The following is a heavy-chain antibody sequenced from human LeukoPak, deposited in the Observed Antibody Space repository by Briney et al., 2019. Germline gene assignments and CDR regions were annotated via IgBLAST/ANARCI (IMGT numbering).Heavy chain of an antibody. J-gene: IGHJ4*02. Sequence: GGSLRLSCAASGFTFSSYEMNWVRQAPGKGLEWVSYISSSGYTKYYADSVKGRFTISRDNSKNTLYLQMNSLRAEDTAVYYCARGPSGYHNTGGQGTLVTVSS. CDR1: GFTFSSYE. CDR3: ARGPSGYHNT. D-gene: IGHD5-12*01. CDR2: ISSSGYTK. V-gene: IGHV3-48*03.